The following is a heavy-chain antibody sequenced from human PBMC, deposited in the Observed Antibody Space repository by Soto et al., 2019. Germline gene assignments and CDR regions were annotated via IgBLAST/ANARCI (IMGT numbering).Heavy chain of an antibody. J-gene: IGHJ5*02. Sequence: EVQLVETGGGLIQPGGSLRLSCEASGFTVSNFYRTWVRQPPGKGLECVSVIYTAGGTNYADSVKGRFIISRDNSKNTLYLQMNSLRAEDTAVYYCARALPVAKGGFDPWGQGTLVTVSS. CDR1: GFTVSNFY. CDR3: ARALPVAKGGFDP. CDR2: IYTAGGT. V-gene: IGHV3-53*02. D-gene: IGHD2-2*01.